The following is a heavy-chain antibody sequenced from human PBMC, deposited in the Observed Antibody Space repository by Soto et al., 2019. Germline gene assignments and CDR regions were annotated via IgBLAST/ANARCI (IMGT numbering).Heavy chain of an antibody. CDR2: ISYDGSNK. Sequence: PGGSLRLSCAASGFTFSSYAMHWVRQAPGKGLEWVAVISYDGSNKYYADSVKGRFTISRDNAKNSLYLQMNSLRAEDTAVYYCARIRYYDSGSSINWFDPWGQGTLVTVS. CDR3: ARIRYYDSGSSINWFDP. CDR1: GFTFSSYA. V-gene: IGHV3-30-3*01. D-gene: IGHD3-10*01. J-gene: IGHJ5*02.